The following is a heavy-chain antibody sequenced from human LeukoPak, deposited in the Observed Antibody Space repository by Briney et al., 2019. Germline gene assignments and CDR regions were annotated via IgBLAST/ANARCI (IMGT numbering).Heavy chain of an antibody. CDR3: ARSGGGYCSGGSCHSGDNWFDP. CDR2: IYPGDSDT. CDR1: GYSFTSYW. J-gene: IGHJ5*02. V-gene: IGHV5-51*01. Sequence: GESLKISCKGSGYSFTSYWIGWVRQMPGKGLEWMGIIYPGDSDTRYSPSFQGQVTISADKSISTAYLQWSSLKASDTAMYYCARSGGGYCSGGSCHSGDNWFDPWGQGTLVTVSS. D-gene: IGHD2-15*01.